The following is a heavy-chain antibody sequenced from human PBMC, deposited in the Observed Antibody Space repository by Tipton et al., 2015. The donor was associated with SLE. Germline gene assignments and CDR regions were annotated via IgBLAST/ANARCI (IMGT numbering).Heavy chain of an antibody. CDR1: GGSISSRSYY. J-gene: IGHJ3*02. Sequence: GLVKPSETLSLTCAVSGGSISSRSYYWGWIRQPPGQGLEWIGYIYYSGSTNYNPSLKSRVTISVDTSKNQFSLKLSSVTAADTAVYFCARGPNWGLDDAFDIWGQGTLVSVSS. CDR2: IYYSGST. CDR3: ARGPNWGLDDAFDI. V-gene: IGHV4-61*05. D-gene: IGHD7-27*01.